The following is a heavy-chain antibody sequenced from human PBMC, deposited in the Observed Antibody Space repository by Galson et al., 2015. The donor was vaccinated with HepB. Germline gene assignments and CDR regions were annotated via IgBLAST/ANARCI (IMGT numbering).Heavy chain of an antibody. CDR1: GFTFSSYG. V-gene: IGHV3-30*18. Sequence: SLRLSCAASGFTFSSYGMQWVRQAPGKGLEWVAAISSDGAHKYYADSVKGRFTISRDNTKNTLYLQMNSLRTEDTAVYYCAKQSNFGIRVLIDYWDQRTLGTVSS. CDR3: AKQSNFGIRVLIDY. D-gene: IGHD3-3*01. CDR2: ISSDGAHK. J-gene: IGHJ4*02.